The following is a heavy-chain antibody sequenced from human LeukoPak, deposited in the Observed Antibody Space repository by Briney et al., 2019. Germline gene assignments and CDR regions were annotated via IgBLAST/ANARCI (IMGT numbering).Heavy chain of an antibody. J-gene: IGHJ6*02. D-gene: IGHD5-18*01. CDR3: ARRGYSTYGMDV. V-gene: IGHV3-66*04. CDR1: GFTVSSNY. CDR2: IYSGGST. Sequence: GGSLRLSCAASGFTVSSNYMIWVRQAPGKGLEWVSVIYSGGSTYYADSVKGRFTISRDNSKNTLYLQMNSLRAEDTAVYYCARRGYSTYGMDVWGQGTTVTVSS.